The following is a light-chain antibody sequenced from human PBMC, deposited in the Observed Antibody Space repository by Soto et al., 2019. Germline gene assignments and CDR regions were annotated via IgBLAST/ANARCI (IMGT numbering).Light chain of an antibody. J-gene: IGLJ1*01. CDR1: SSNIGGNS. CDR3: GSWDSSLSAYV. CDR2: DDD. Sequence: SVRTQPPSVSAAPGQRVTISCSGISSNIGGNSVSWYQQLPGTAPKRLIYDDDKRPSGIPDRFSGSKSGTSATLGITGFQTGDEADYYCGSWDSSLSAYVFGTGTKVTVL. V-gene: IGLV1-51*01.